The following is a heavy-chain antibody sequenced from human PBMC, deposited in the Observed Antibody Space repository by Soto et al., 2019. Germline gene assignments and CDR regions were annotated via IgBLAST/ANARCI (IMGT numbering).Heavy chain of an antibody. Sequence: ALRLSCAASGLIFDDYAMHWVRQAPGKGLEWVSGISWNSGTIGYADSVQGRFTISRDNAKNSLYLQMNSLRADDTALYYCAKDTGIYYDVGSPTNAMDVWGQGTTVTVSS. CDR1: GLIFDDYA. CDR3: AKDTGIYYDVGSPTNAMDV. V-gene: IGHV3-9*01. D-gene: IGHD3-22*01. CDR2: ISWNSGTI. J-gene: IGHJ6*02.